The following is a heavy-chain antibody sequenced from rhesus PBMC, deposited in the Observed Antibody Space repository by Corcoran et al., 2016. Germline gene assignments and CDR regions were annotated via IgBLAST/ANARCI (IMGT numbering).Heavy chain of an antibody. V-gene: IGHV3-118*01. J-gene: IGHJ4*01. CDR2: IRSTSNNSET. D-gene: IGHD3-9*01. Sequence: EVQLVESGGGLVQPGGSLRLSCAASGLTFSSSAMHWVRQASGKGLEWVGRIRSTSNNSETRYAASVKGRFTISRDDSKNTAYLQMTSLKTEDTAVYYCTTYEDDYGYYYTVFDYWGQGVLVTVSS. CDR1: GLTFSSSA. CDR3: TTYEDDYGYYYTVFDY.